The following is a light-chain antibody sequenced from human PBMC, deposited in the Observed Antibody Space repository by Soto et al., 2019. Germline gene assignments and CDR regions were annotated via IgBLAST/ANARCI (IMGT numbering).Light chain of an antibody. CDR1: SSDVGSYNL. Sequence: QSVLTQPASVSGSPGQSITISCTGTSSDVGSYNLVSWYQQHPGKAPKLMIYEGSKRPSGVSNRFSGSKSGNTASLTISGLQGEDEADYYCCSYAGSYVFGTGTKLTVL. V-gene: IGLV2-23*01. J-gene: IGLJ1*01. CDR3: CSYAGSYV. CDR2: EGS.